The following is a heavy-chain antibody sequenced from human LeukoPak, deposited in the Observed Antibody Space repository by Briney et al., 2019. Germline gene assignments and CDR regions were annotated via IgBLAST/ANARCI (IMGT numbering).Heavy chain of an antibody. Sequence: GGSLRLSCAASGFTCSNAWMSWVRQAPGKGLEWVGRIKSKTDGGTTDYTAPVKGRFTISRDDSKNTLYLQMNSLKTEDTAVYYCTTGPFDYYGSASYLANGMDVWGQGTTVTVSS. V-gene: IGHV3-15*01. CDR2: IKSKTDGGTT. CDR1: GFTCSNAW. J-gene: IGHJ6*02. D-gene: IGHD3-10*01. CDR3: TTGPFDYYGSASYLANGMDV.